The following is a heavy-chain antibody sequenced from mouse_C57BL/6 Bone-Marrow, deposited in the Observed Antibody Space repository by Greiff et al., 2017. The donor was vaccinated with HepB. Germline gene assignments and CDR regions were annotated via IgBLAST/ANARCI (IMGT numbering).Heavy chain of an antibody. Sequence: EVKLVESGGGLVKPGGSLKLSCAASGFTFSSYAMSWVRQTPEKRLEWVATISDGGSYTYYPDNVKGRFTISRDNPKNNLYLQMSHLKSEDTAMYYCARDSTTVVARDWYFDVWGTGTTVTVSS. D-gene: IGHD1-1*01. V-gene: IGHV5-4*01. J-gene: IGHJ1*03. CDR1: GFTFSSYA. CDR3: ARDSTTVVARDWYFDV. CDR2: ISDGGSYT.